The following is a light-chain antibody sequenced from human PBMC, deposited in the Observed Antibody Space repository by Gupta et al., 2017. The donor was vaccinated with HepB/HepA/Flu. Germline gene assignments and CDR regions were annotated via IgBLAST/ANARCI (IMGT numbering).Light chain of an antibody. V-gene: IGLV3-21*03. J-gene: IGLJ2*01. CDR1: DIETKG. Sequence: SFVLTQLSPVSGAPGNTATLTCGGKDIETKGVHWYQQRPGKAPVLVVYDDTDRPSGLPERFSGSKSGNTASLTITRVEAEDEADYYCHVHDTRTDHWIFGGGTKLTVL. CDR3: HVHDTRTDHWI. CDR2: DDT.